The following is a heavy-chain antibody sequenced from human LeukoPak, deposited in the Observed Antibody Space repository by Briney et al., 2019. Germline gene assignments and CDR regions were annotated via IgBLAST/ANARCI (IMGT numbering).Heavy chain of an antibody. CDR2: IIPNSGAT. CDR3: ASHLPVNGWGSYYSFDS. Sequence: ASVTVSCKAAGYTFIDYAMHWVRQAPGQGLEWMGWIIPNSGATTYAQNFQGRVTVTRDTSISTAYMEMTRLRSDDTAVYYCASHLPVNGWGSYYSFDSWGQGTLVTVSS. D-gene: IGHD3-10*01. J-gene: IGHJ4*02. V-gene: IGHV1-2*02. CDR1: GYTFIDYA.